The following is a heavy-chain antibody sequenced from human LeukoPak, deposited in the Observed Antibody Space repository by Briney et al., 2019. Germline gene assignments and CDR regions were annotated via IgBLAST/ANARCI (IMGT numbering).Heavy chain of an antibody. CDR1: GYTFTGYY. D-gene: IGHD2-2*01. J-gene: IGHJ6*02. Sequence: GASVKVSCKASGYTFTGYYMHWVRQAPGQGLEWMGWINPKSADTNYAQEFQGRVTMTRDTSISTAFIELSRLISDDTAVYYCARGPGLGVPAVILDYYGLDVWGQGTTVTVSS. V-gene: IGHV1-2*02. CDR3: ARGPGLGVPAVILDYYGLDV. CDR2: INPKSADT.